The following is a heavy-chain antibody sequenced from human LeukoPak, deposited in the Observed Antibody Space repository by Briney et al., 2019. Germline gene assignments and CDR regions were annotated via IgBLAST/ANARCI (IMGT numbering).Heavy chain of an antibody. D-gene: IGHD5-24*01. J-gene: IGHJ4*02. CDR1: GFTFSSYA. CDR2: ISWDGGST. V-gene: IGHV3-43*01. Sequence: GRSLRLSCAASGFTFSSYAMHWVRQAPGKGLEWVSLISWDGGSTYYADSVKGRFTISRDNSKNSLYLQMNSLRTEDTALYYCAKGPRDGYSHFDYWGQGTLVTVSS. CDR3: AKGPRDGYSHFDY.